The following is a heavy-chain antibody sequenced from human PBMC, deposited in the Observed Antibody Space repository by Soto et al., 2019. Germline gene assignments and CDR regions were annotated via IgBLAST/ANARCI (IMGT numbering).Heavy chain of an antibody. CDR2: IRSKAYGGTT. CDR3: TRGSHIVVVPAATSFDY. J-gene: IGHJ4*02. D-gene: IGHD2-2*01. V-gene: IGHV3-49*04. Sequence: GGSLRLSCTASGFTFGDYAMSWVRQAPGKGLEWVGFIRSKAYGGTTEYAASVKGRFTISRDDSKSIAYLQMNSLKTEDTAVYYCTRGSHIVVVPAATSFDYWGQGTLVTVSS. CDR1: GFTFGDYA.